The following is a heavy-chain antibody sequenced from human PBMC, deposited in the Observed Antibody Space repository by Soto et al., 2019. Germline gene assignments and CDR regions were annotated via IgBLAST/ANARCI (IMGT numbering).Heavy chain of an antibody. CDR3: ASRSSGWYFDY. J-gene: IGHJ4*02. CDR1: GFTFSSYA. V-gene: IGHV3-23*01. CDR2: ISGSGGST. Sequence: EVQLLESGGGLVQPGGSLRLSCAASGFTFSSYAMSWVRQAPGKGLEWVSVISGSGGSTYYADSVKGRFTISRDNSKNTLYLQVNSLRDEDTAVYYCASRSSGWYFDYWGQGTLVTVSS. D-gene: IGHD6-19*01.